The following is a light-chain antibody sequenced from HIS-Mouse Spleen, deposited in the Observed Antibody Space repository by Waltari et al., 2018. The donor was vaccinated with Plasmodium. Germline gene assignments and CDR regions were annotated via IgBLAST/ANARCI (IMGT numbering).Light chain of an antibody. J-gene: IGKJ4*01. CDR2: DAS. V-gene: IGKV3-11*01. Sequence: EIVLTQSPATLSLSPGERATLSCRASQSVSRYLAWYQQKPGQAPSLLIYDASNRATGIPARFSGSGSGTDFTLTISSLEPEDFAVYYCQQRSNWPRVLTFGGGTKVEIK. CDR3: QQRSNWPRVLT. CDR1: QSVSRY.